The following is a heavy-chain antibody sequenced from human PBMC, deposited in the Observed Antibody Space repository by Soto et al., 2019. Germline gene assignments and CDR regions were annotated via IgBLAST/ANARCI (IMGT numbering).Heavy chain of an antibody. V-gene: IGHV4-30-2*06. D-gene: IGHD5-12*01. Sequence: SETLSLTCTVSGASISYGGFSWSWIRQSPGKGLEWIGYISHLENTYLHPSFKSRLTMSIDRSRNQFSLNLSSVTAADRAVYYCVRGGGYDPFDYWGQGVLVSVSS. J-gene: IGHJ4*02. CDR3: VRGGGYDPFDY. CDR1: GASISYGGFS. CDR2: ISHLENT.